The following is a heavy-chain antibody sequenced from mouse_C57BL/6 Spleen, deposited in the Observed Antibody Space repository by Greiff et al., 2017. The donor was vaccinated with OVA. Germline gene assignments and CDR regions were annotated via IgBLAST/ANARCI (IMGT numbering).Heavy chain of an antibody. Sequence: EVHLVESEGGLVQPGSSMKLSCTASGFTFSDYYMAWVRQVPEKGLEWVANINYDGSSTYYLDSLKSRFIISRDNAKNILYLQMSSLKSEDTATYYCAREGRTGSSPFAYWGQGTLVTVSA. CDR1: GFTFSDYY. CDR3: AREGRTGSSPFAY. J-gene: IGHJ3*01. CDR2: INYDGSST. V-gene: IGHV5-16*01. D-gene: IGHD1-1*01.